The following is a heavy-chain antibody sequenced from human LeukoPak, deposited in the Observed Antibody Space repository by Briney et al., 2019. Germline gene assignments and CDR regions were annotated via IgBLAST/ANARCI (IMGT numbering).Heavy chain of an antibody. CDR2: IYYSGST. D-gene: IGHD1-7*01. CDR3: ARGNWNYFDI. Sequence: SETLSLTCTVSGGSISSYYWSWIRQPPGKGLEWIGYIYYSGSTNYNPSLKSRVTISVDTSKNQFSLNLSSVTAADTAVYYCARGNWNYFDIWGQGTMVTVSS. V-gene: IGHV4-59*01. J-gene: IGHJ3*02. CDR1: GGSISSYY.